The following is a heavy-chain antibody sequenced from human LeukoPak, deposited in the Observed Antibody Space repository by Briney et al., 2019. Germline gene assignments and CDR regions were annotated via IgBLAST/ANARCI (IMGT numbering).Heavy chain of an antibody. CDR1: GGSISSYY. CDR2: IYYSGST. D-gene: IGHD1-26*01. CDR3: ARVGARYYYYMDV. V-gene: IGHV4-59*01. J-gene: IGHJ6*03. Sequence: SETLSLTFTVSGGSISSYYWSWIRQPPGKGLEWIGYIYYSGSTNYNPSLKSRVTISVDTSKNQFSLKLSSVTAADTAVYYCARVGARYYYYMDVWGKGTTVTVSS.